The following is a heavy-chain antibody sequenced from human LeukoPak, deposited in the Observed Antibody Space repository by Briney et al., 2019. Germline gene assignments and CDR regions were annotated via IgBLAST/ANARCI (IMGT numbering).Heavy chain of an antibody. J-gene: IGHJ4*02. CDR3: ARETADYGGNSEAIFDY. D-gene: IGHD4-23*01. CDR1: GGTFSSYA. Sequence: VASVKVSCKDSGGTFSSYAISRVREAPGQGREWMGGIIPIFGTANYAQKFQGRVTITTDESTSTAYMELSSLRSEDTAVYYCARETADYGGNSEAIFDYWGQGTLVTASS. CDR2: IIPIFGTA. V-gene: IGHV1-69*05.